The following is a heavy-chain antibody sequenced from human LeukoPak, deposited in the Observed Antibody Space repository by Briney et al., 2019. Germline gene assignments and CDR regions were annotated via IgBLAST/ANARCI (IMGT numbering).Heavy chain of an antibody. J-gene: IGHJ4*02. Sequence: PSETLSLTCTVSGGSISSYYWSWIRQPPGKGLEWIGYSSDSGSTNYNPSLKSRVTISVDTSKNQFSLKLISVTAAATAVYYCARGSDYGDSWGQGTLVTVSS. CDR3: ARGSDYGDS. V-gene: IGHV4-59*01. CDR2: SSDSGST. CDR1: GGSISSYY.